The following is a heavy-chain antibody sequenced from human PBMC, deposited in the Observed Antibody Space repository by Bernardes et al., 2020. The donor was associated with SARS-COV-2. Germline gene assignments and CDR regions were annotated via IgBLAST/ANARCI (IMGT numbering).Heavy chain of an antibody. CDR1: GGSISRGCYY. CDR2: IYHSGST. V-gene: IGHV4-31*03. CDR3: ARDSYQGDGMDV. J-gene: IGHJ6*02. Sequence: SETLSLTCTVSGGSISRGCYYCSWLDLHPAIGLEWIGYIYHSGSTYYNTSLKSRVTISVDTSKNQFSLKLSSVTAADTAVYYCARDSYQGDGMDVWGQGTTVTVSS. D-gene: IGHD2-2*01.